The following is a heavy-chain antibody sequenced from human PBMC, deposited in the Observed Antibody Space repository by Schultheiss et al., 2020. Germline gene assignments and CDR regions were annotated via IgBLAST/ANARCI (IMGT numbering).Heavy chain of an antibody. CDR2: IYHSGST. CDR3: ARGLRFLGKA. Sequence: TLSLTCAVYGGSFSGYYWSWIRQPPGKGLEWIGYIYHSGSTYYNPSLKSRVTISVDTSKNQFSLKLSSVTAADTAVYYCARGLRFLGKAWGQGTLVTVSS. CDR1: GGSFSGYY. J-gene: IGHJ5*02. D-gene: IGHD3-3*01. V-gene: IGHV4-34*01.